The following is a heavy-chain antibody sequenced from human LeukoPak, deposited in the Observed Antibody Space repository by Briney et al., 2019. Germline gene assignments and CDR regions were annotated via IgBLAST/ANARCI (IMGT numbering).Heavy chain of an antibody. D-gene: IGHD3-9*01. CDR1: GGSISSSSYY. V-gene: IGHV4-39*01. Sequence: PSETLSLTCTVSGGSISSSSYYWGWIRQPPGKGLEWIGSIYYSGSTYYNPSLKSRVTISVDTSKNQFSLKLSSVTAVDTAVYYCARIVTYDILDIWGQGTMVTVSS. J-gene: IGHJ3*02. CDR3: ARIVTYDILDI. CDR2: IYYSGST.